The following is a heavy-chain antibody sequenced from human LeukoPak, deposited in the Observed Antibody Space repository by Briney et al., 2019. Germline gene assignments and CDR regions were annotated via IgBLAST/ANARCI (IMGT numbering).Heavy chain of an antibody. CDR2: TSDRGDYT. CDR3: ARKAQYNGHYPHDY. D-gene: IGHD1-7*01. V-gene: IGHV3-23*01. CDR1: GFTFTSYS. J-gene: IGHJ4*02. Sequence: PGGSLRLSCAASGFTFTSYSMSWVRQAPGKGLEWVSGTSDRGDYTYYADSVKGRFTISRDSSKNTLFLQMNSLRAEDTALYFCARKAQYNGHYPHDYWGQGTLVTVSS.